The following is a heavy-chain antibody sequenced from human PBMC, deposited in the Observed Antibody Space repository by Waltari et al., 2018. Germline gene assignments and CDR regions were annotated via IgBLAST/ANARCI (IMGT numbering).Heavy chain of an antibody. Sequence: QLQLQESGPGLVKPSETLSLTCTVSGGSISSSSYYWGWIRQPPGKGLEWIGSIYYSGSTYYNPSLKSRVTISVDTSKNQFSLKLSSVTAADTAVYYCARQSRRDVGSGPWFDPWGQGTLVTVSS. CDR1: GGSISSSSYY. D-gene: IGHD3-10*01. J-gene: IGHJ5*02. CDR2: IYYSGST. V-gene: IGHV4-39*01. CDR3: ARQSRRDVGSGPWFDP.